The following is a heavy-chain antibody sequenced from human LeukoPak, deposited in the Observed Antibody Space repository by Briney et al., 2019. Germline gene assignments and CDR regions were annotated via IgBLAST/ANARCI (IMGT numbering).Heavy chain of an antibody. CDR3: AKDRRPNSYSSSCLDY. Sequence: GGSLRLSCGASGFTFSSYGMLWVRQSPGKGLEWVAFIRYDGNIKFYADSMKGRFTISRDNSKNTLYLQMNSLRAEDTAVYYCAKDRRPNSYSSSCLDYWGQGTLITVSS. CDR2: IRYDGNIK. CDR1: GFTFSSYG. D-gene: IGHD6-13*01. V-gene: IGHV3-30*02. J-gene: IGHJ4*02.